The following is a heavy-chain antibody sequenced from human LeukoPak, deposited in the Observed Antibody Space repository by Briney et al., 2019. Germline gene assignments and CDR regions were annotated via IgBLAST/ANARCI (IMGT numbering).Heavy chain of an antibody. D-gene: IGHD6-19*01. CDR3: ARDPGSLGIAVAGDDY. Sequence: GGSLRLSCAASGFTFSSYSMNWVRQAPGKGLEWVSYISSSSSTIYYADSVKGRFTISRANAKNSLYLQMNSLGAEDTAVYYCARDPGSLGIAVAGDDYWGQGTLVTVSS. CDR2: ISSSSSTI. V-gene: IGHV3-48*01. J-gene: IGHJ4*02. CDR1: GFTFSSYS.